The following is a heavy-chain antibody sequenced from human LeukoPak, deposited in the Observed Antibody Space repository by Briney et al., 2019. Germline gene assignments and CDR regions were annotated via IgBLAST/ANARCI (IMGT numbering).Heavy chain of an antibody. CDR3: VRDVSQRRHFDY. V-gene: IGHV4-59*12. D-gene: IGHD1-1*01. J-gene: IGHJ4*02. Sequence: PSETLSLTCTVSGGSTSSYYWSWIRQPPGKGLEWIGYIYYSGSTNYNPSLKSRVTISVDTSKNQFSLKLSSVTAADTAVYYCVRDVSQRRHFDYWGQGTLVTVSS. CDR2: IYYSGST. CDR1: GGSTSSYY.